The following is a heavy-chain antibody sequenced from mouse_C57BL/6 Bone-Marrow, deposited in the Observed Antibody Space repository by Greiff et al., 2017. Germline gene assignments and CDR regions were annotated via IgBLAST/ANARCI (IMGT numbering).Heavy chain of an antibody. CDR3: AAIYYGNYDAMDY. CDR2: INPNNGGT. D-gene: IGHD2-1*01. J-gene: IGHJ4*01. V-gene: IGHV1-22*01. Sequence: VQLKESGPELVKPGASVKMSCKASGYTFTDYNMHWVKQSHGKSLEWIGYINPNNGGTSYNQKFKGKATLTVNKSSSTAYMELRGLTSEDSAVEYGAAIYYGNYDAMDYWGQGTSGTVSS. CDR1: GYTFTDYN.